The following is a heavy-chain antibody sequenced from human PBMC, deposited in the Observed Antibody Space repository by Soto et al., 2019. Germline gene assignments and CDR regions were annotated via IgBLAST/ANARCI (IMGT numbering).Heavy chain of an antibody. V-gene: IGHV4-59*01. CDR2: NYYSGST. J-gene: IGHJ4*02. D-gene: IGHD4-17*01. CDR3: ARGPHDYGDYGAVEYFDY. CDR1: GGSISSYY. Sequence: SETLSLTCTVSGGSISSYYWSWIRQPPGKGLEWIGYNYYSGSTNYNPSLKSRVTISVDTSKNQFSLKLSSVTAADTAVYYCARGPHDYGDYGAVEYFDYWGQGTLVTVSS.